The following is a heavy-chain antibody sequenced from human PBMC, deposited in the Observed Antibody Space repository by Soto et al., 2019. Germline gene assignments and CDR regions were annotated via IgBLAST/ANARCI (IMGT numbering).Heavy chain of an antibody. CDR1: GDSFTSRTW. CDR2: IYPSGAS. CDR3: VRDLGTGTDY. D-gene: IGHD1-1*01. Sequence: QVQLQESGPGLVKPSGTLSLTCAVSGDSFTSRTWWSWARQAPGKGLEWIGEIYPSGASTYNPSLKSRTTMSVDPSNNHFSLKLTSVTAADTAVYFCVRDLGTGTDYWGRGTLVTVAS. J-gene: IGHJ4*02. V-gene: IGHV4-4*02.